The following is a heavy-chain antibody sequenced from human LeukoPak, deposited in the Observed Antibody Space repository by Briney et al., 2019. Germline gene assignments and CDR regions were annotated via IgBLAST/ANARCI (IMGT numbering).Heavy chain of an antibody. CDR3: ARGNEEWKKDY. Sequence: GGSLRLSCAASGFTFSSYSMNWIRQAPGKGLEWISSISGSGTTIYYADSVKGRFTISRDNAKNSLALQMNSLRTEDTAVYYCARGNEEWKKDYWGQGTLVTVSS. D-gene: IGHD3-3*01. CDR1: GFTFSSYS. J-gene: IGHJ4*02. V-gene: IGHV3-48*04. CDR2: ISGSGTTI.